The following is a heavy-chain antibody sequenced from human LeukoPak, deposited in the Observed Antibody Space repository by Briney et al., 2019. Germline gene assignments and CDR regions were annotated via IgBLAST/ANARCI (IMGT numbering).Heavy chain of an antibody. CDR3: AIGSGSYYGAFDI. CDR1: GYTFTSYA. CDR2: INAGNGNT. V-gene: IGHV1-3*01. J-gene: IGHJ3*02. Sequence: GASVKVSCKASGYTFTSYAMHWVRQAPGQRLEWMGWINAGNGNTKYSQKFQGRVTITRDTSASTAYMELSSLRSEDTAVYYCAIGSGSYYGAFDIWGQGTMVTVSS. D-gene: IGHD1-26*01.